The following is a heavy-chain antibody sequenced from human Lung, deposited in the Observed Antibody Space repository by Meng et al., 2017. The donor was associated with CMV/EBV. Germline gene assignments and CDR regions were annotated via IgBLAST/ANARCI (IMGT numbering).Heavy chain of an antibody. Sequence: SGPTLVXPTQTLTLTCAFSGFSLSTSGVGVGWIRQPPGKALEWLALIYWDDDKRYSPSLRSRLTITKDTSKNQVVLTMTNMDPVDTATYYCAHRPHYYASGGPGWFDPWGQGTLVXVSS. CDR1: GFSLSTSGVG. D-gene: IGHD3-10*01. CDR2: IYWDDDK. CDR3: AHRPHYYASGGPGWFDP. J-gene: IGHJ5*02. V-gene: IGHV2-5*02.